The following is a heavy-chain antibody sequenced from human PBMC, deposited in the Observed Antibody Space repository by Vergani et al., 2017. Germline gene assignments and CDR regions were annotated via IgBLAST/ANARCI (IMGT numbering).Heavy chain of an antibody. J-gene: IGHJ3*02. CDR3: ARQYCSSTSCERAFDI. V-gene: IGHV5-51*01. CDR1: GYSFNSYW. CDR2: IYPGDSDT. Sequence: EVQLVQSGAEVKKPGESLKISCKGSGYSFNSYWIGWVRQMPGKGLGWMGIIYPGDSDTTYSPSFQGQVTISADKSISTAYLQWSSLKASDTAMYYCARQYCSSTSCERAFDIWGQGTMVTVSS. D-gene: IGHD2-2*01.